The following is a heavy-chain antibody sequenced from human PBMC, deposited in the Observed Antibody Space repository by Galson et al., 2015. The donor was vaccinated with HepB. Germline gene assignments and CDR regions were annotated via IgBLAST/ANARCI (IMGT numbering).Heavy chain of an antibody. Sequence: SVKVSCKASGYSFSSYDINWVRQAPGQGLEWMAWMNPKSGNAGLAQKFQGRLSTTRDASRSTAYMELSSLRSDDTAIYFCARGRRGSDRHTVFDYWGQGALITVSS. J-gene: IGHJ4*02. V-gene: IGHV1-8*01. CDR1: GYSFSSYD. CDR2: MNPKSGNA. D-gene: IGHD6-19*01. CDR3: ARGRRGSDRHTVFDY.